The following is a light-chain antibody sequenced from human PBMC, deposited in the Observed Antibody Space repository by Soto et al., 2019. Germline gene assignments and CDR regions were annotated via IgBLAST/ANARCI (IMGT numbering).Light chain of an antibody. CDR2: DTS. J-gene: IGKJ3*01. Sequence: DMGIRLCPATLYESPGERATLSCRASQSVSINLSWYQQKPGQAPRLLIYDTSYRATGIPARFSGSGSGTDFTLTISSLEPEDLAVYYCQQRGTFGPGTKVDI. V-gene: IGKV3-11*01. CDR3: QQRGT. CDR1: QSVSIN.